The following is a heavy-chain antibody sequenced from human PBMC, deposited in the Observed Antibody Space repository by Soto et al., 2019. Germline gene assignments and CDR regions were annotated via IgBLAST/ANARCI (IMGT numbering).Heavy chain of an antibody. CDR2: ISYDGSNI. Sequence: QVQLVESGGGVVQPGRSLRLSCAASGFTFSNYGMHWVRQAPGKGLEWVALISYDGSNIYYADSVKGRFTISRDNSKNTLYLQVNSLRDEDTAVYYCAKGDYGGKGILVTVSS. J-gene: IGHJ4*02. CDR1: GFTFSNYG. V-gene: IGHV3-30*18. CDR3: AKGDY.